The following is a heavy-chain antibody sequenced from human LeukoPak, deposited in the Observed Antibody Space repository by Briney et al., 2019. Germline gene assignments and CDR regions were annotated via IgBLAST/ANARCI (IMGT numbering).Heavy chain of an antibody. CDR3: ARGVEPLAAKTLAY. Sequence: GGSLRLSCAASGFTVITNDMTWVRQAPGKGLEWVSVLYSDGNTKYADSVQGRFTISRGNSKNTLYLEMNRLSPDDTAVYYCARGVEPLAAKTLAYWGQGTLVTVSS. CDR2: LYSDGNT. CDR1: GFTVITND. J-gene: IGHJ4*02. V-gene: IGHV3-53*01. D-gene: IGHD1-14*01.